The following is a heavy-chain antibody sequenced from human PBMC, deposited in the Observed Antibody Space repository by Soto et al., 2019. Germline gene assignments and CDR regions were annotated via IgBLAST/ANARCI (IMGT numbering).Heavy chain of an antibody. V-gene: IGHV4-59*01. CDR2: IYYSGST. CDR1: GGSISSYY. CDR3: ASSHCSGGSCYYGLDG. J-gene: IGHJ6*01. Sequence: SETLSLTCTVSGGSISSYYWSWIRQPPGKGLEWIGYIYYSGSTNYNPSLKGRVTISVDTSKNQFSLKLSSVTAADTAVYYCASSHCSGGSCYYGLDGWGQGTTV. D-gene: IGHD2-15*01.